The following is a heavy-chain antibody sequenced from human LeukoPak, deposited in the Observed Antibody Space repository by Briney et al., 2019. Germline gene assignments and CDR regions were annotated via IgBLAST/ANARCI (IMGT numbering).Heavy chain of an antibody. D-gene: IGHD4-17*01. CDR1: GFTVSTKY. CDR2: IYGSTSA. CDR3: ARLNFGDDY. V-gene: IGHV3-66*01. Sequence: GGSLRLSCAVSGFTVSTKYMSWVRQAPGKGLEWVSLIYGSTSADYADSVKGRFTISRDTSMNTVYLQMNSLRAEDTAVYYCARLNFGDDYWGQGTLVTVSS. J-gene: IGHJ4*02.